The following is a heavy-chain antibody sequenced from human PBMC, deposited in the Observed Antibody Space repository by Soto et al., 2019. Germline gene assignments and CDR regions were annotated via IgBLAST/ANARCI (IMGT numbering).Heavy chain of an antibody. J-gene: IGHJ3*02. CDR1: GFTFSSYW. CDR2: INSDGSST. Sequence: GGSLRLSCAASGFTFSSYWMHWVRQAPGKGLVWVSRINSDGSSTSYADSVKGRFTISRDNAKNTLYLQMSSLRAEDTAVYYCARDIAVAGIPDDAFDIWGQGTMVTVSS. D-gene: IGHD6-19*01. CDR3: ARDIAVAGIPDDAFDI. V-gene: IGHV3-74*01.